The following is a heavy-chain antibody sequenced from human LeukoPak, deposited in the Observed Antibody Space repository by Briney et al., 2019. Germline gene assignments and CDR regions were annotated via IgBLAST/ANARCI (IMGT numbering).Heavy chain of an antibody. V-gene: IGHV3-7*01. CDR2: IKQDGSEK. CDR3: ARVYVGGYTGTVAGVFDY. D-gene: IGHD1-14*01. J-gene: IGHJ4*02. Sequence: GGSLRLSCAASGFTFSSYWMSWVRQAPGKGLEWVANIKQDGSEKYYVDSVKGRFTISRDNAKNSLYLQMNSLRAEDTAVYYCARVYVGGYTGTVAGVFDYWGQGTLVTVSS. CDR1: GFTFSSYW.